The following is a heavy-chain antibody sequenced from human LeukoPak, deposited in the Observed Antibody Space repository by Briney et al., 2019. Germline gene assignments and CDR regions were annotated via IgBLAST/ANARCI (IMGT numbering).Heavy chain of an antibody. CDR3: ARAPLVRGVIPPFDY. D-gene: IGHD3-10*01. CDR1: GFTFSSYG. CDR2: IISDSSAI. J-gene: IGHJ4*02. V-gene: IGHV3-48*02. Sequence: GGSLRLSCAASGFTFSSYGMHWVRQAPGKGLEWVAFIISDSSAIYYADSVRGRFTISRDNAENSLYLQMNSLRDEDTAVYYCARAPLVRGVIPPFDYWGQGNLVSVSS.